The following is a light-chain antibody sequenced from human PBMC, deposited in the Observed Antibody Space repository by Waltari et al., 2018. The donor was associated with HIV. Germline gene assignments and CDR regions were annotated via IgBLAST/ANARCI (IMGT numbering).Light chain of an antibody. CDR1: QTISTS. J-gene: IGKJ1*01. CDR3: QQYHSNWT. Sequence: DIQMTQSPSTVSASVGDRVSLSCRASQTISTSLAWYQQKPGQAPKLIVYKTSTLNIGVPSRFSGRRSGTDFTLTIASLRPDDFATYYCQQYHSNWTFGPGTTLEVK. V-gene: IGKV1-5*03. CDR2: KTS.